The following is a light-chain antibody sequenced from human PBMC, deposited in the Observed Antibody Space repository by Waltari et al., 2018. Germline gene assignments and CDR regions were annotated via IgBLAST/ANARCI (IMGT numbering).Light chain of an antibody. Sequence: QLVLTQSPSASAALGASVKLTCTLSSGPSSTFIAWHQQQPEKGPRYLMKVNSDGSHSKGDEIPDRFSGSSSGAERYLTISSLQSEDEADYYCQTGGHGTWVFGGGTKLTVL. CDR1: SGPSSTF. CDR3: QTGGHGTWV. V-gene: IGLV4-69*01. J-gene: IGLJ3*02. CDR2: VNSDGSH.